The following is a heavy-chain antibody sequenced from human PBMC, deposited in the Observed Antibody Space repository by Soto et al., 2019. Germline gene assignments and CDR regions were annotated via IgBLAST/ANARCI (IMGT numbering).Heavy chain of an antibody. CDR3: ARGPMWQIDH. CDR1: GYTFTSYA. Sequence: GASVKFSFKASGYTFTSYAMHWVCQAPGQMLDCIGWINAGNGNTKYSQNFQGRVTITRDTSASKAYMELSSLRSEDTAVYYCARGPMWQIDHWGQGTMVSVSS. D-gene: IGHD2-21*01. V-gene: IGHV1-3*01. J-gene: IGHJ4*02. CDR2: INAGNGNT.